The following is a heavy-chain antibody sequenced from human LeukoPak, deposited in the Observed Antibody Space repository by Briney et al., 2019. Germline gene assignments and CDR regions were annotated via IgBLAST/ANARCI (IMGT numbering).Heavy chain of an antibody. D-gene: IGHD1-26*01. V-gene: IGHV3-23*01. CDR1: GFTFGSYA. J-gene: IGHJ4*02. Sequence: GSLRLSCAASGFTFGSYAMPWVRQAPGKGLEWVSTMSGSGEGTYYAGSVKGRFTISRDNSKNTLYLQMNSLKTEDTAVYYCNTDRRWELPGFDYWGQGTLVTVSS. CDR3: NTDRRWELPGFDY. CDR2: MSGSGEGT.